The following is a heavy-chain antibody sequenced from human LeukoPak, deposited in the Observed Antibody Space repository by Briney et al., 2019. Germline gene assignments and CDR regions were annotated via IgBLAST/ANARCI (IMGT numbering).Heavy chain of an antibody. CDR3: ARDLTSCYDWGGAFDI. D-gene: IGHD5-12*01. CDR1: EFTFSNHW. Sequence: GGSLRLSCADSEFTFSNHWMHWVRQVPGKGLEWVSSISSSSSYIYYADSVKGRFTISRDNAKNSLYLQMNSLRAEDTAVYYWARDLTSCYDWGGAFDIWGQGTMVTVSS. CDR2: ISSSSSYI. V-gene: IGHV3-21*01. J-gene: IGHJ3*02.